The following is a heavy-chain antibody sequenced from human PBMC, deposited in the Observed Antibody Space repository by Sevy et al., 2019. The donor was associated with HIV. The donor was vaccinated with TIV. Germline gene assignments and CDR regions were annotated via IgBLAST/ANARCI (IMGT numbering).Heavy chain of an antibody. CDR2: IYRSGST. D-gene: IGHD3-10*01. CDR1: GGSISSSNW. CDR3: ARRERDTMVRGVDWFDP. J-gene: IGHJ5*02. V-gene: IGHV4-4*03. Sequence: PETLSLTCAVSGGSISSSNWWSWVRQPPGKGLEWIGEIYRSGSTNYNPSLKSRVTISVDKSKNQFALKLSSVTAADTAVYYCARRERDTMVRGVDWFDPWGQGTLVTVSS.